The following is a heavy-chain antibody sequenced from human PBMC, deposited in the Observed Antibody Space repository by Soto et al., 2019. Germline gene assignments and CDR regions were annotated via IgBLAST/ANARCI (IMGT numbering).Heavy chain of an antibody. CDR3: ADLSRSSLGFDY. D-gene: IGHD6-6*01. J-gene: IGHJ4*02. Sequence: EPVSLTCAVSGGSFSGYYWSWIRPPPGQVLEWIGEINHSGSTNYNPSLKSRVTISVDTSKNQFSLKLSSVTAADTAVYYCADLSRSSLGFDYWGQGTLVTVSS. V-gene: IGHV4-34*01. CDR1: GGSFSGYY. CDR2: INHSGST.